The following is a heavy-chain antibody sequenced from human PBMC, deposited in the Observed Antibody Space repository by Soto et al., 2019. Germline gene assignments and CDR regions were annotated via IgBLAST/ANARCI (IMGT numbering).Heavy chain of an antibody. V-gene: IGHV3-23*01. CDR1: GFTFTYYS. CDR2: ISGSGDAI. D-gene: IGHD2-2*01. Sequence: EVQLLESGGGLVQPGGSLRLSCAASGFTFTYYSMSWVRQAPGKGLEWVSHISGSGDAIYYADSVKGRFTISRDNSKNTLYLPMTSLTADDTAVYYCAVPVPAATHYEYYDLDVWGQGTTVTVSS. J-gene: IGHJ6*02. CDR3: AVPVPAATHYEYYDLDV.